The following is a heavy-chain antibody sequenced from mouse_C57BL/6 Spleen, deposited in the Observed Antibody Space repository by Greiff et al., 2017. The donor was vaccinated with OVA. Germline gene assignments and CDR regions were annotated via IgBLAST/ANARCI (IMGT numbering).Heavy chain of an antibody. CDR2: INPNNGGT. Sequence: VHVKQSGPELVKPGASVKMSCKASGYTFTDYNMHWVKQSHGKSLEWIGYINPNNGGTSYNQKFKGKATLTVNKSSSTAYMELRSLTSEDSAVYYCARLGYAMDYWGQGTSVTVSS. CDR3: ARLGYAMDY. CDR1: GYTFTDYN. D-gene: IGHD1-2*01. V-gene: IGHV1-22*01. J-gene: IGHJ4*01.